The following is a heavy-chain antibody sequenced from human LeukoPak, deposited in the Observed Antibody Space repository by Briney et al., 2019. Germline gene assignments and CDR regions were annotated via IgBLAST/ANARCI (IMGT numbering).Heavy chain of an antibody. D-gene: IGHD5-12*01. CDR3: ARDRPLSGYDFDS. Sequence: PGGSLRLSCAASGFTFSSYGMHWVRQAPGKGLEWVAVISYDGSNKYYADSVKGRFTISRDNSKNSLYLQMNSLRAEDTAIYYCARDRPLSGYDFDSWGQGTLVTVSS. J-gene: IGHJ4*02. CDR2: ISYDGSNK. V-gene: IGHV3-30*03. CDR1: GFTFSSYG.